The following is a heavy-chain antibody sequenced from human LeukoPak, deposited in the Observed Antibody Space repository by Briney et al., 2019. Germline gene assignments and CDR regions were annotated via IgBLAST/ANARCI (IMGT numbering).Heavy chain of an antibody. Sequence: PSETLSPTCTVSGGSISSYYWSWIRQPPGKGLEWIGYIYYSGSTNYNPSLKSRVTISVDTSKNQFSLKLSSVTAADTAVYYCARLGATQYWYFDLWGRGTLVTVSS. D-gene: IGHD1-26*01. CDR2: IYYSGST. J-gene: IGHJ2*01. V-gene: IGHV4-59*01. CDR3: ARLGATQYWYFDL. CDR1: GGSISSYY.